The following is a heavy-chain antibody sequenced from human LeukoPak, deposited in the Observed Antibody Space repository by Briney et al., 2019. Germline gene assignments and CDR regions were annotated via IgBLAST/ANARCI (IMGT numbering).Heavy chain of an antibody. CDR2: IYTSGST. Sequence: PSETLSLTCTVSGGSISGYYWSWIRQPAGKGLEWIGRIYTSGSTNYNPSLKSRVTMSLDTSKNQFSLKLSSVTAADTAVYYCARGSYSSSWYGYFDYWGQGTLVTVSS. CDR3: ARGSYSSSWYGYFDY. V-gene: IGHV4-4*07. D-gene: IGHD6-13*01. CDR1: GGSISGYY. J-gene: IGHJ4*02.